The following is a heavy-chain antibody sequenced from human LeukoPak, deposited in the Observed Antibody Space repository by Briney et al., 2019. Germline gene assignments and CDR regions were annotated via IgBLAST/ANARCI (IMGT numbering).Heavy chain of an antibody. CDR2: IYHSGST. D-gene: IGHD2-15*01. CDR3: ANPSGGCYSGTFDI. Sequence: PSETLSLTCAVSGYSISSGYYWGCIRPPPGEGLEWIGRIYHSGSTYYNPSLKSRVTISVDTSKNQFSLKLSAVTAVDTAANYCANPSGGCYSGTFDIWGQGTRVTVSS. J-gene: IGHJ3*02. CDR1: GYSISSGYY. V-gene: IGHV4-38-2*01.